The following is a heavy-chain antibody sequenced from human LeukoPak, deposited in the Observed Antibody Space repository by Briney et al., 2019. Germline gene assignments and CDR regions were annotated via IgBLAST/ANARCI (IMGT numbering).Heavy chain of an antibody. CDR3: ARLMGPASSSKGNIDY. CDR2: IYPGDSDT. V-gene: IGHV5-51*01. Sequence: GESLKISCKGSGYSLTSYWIGWVRQMPGKGLEWMGIIYPGDSDTRYSPSFQGQVTISADKSISTAYLQWSSLKASDTAMYYCARLMGPASSSKGNIDYWGQGTLVTVSS. J-gene: IGHJ4*02. CDR1: GYSLTSYW. D-gene: IGHD6-6*01.